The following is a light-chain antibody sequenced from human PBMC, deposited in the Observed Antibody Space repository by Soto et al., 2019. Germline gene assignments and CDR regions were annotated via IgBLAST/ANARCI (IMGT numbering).Light chain of an antibody. CDR3: QHYNSYSWT. V-gene: IGKV1-5*01. J-gene: IGKJ1*01. CDR1: QSITIW. Sequence: DIQMTQSPSTLSASVGDRVTITCRASQSITIWLAWYQQKPGKAPKLLIVDASSLESGVPSRFSGSGSGTEFTLTISSLQPDDFATYYCQHYNSYSWTFGQGTKVEIK. CDR2: DAS.